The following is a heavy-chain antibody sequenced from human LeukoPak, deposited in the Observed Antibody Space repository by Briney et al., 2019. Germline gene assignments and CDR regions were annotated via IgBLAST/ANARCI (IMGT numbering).Heavy chain of an antibody. V-gene: IGHV3-48*01. CDR3: AREGSYSSGWYGRHYYYYYMDV. D-gene: IGHD6-19*01. CDR1: GFTFSSYG. J-gene: IGHJ6*03. CDR2: ISSSSSTI. Sequence: GGSLRLSCAASGFTFSSYGMTWVRQAPGKGLEWVSYISSSSSTIYYADSVKGRFTISRDNAKNPLYLQMNSLRAEDTAVYYCAREGSYSSGWYGRHYYYYYMDVWGKGTTVTVSS.